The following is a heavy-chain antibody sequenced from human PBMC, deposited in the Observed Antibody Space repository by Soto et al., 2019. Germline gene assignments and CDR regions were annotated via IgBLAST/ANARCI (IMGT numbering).Heavy chain of an antibody. V-gene: IGHV5-10-1*01. Sequence: GESLKISCQAYACSFTAYWITWVRQMPGKGLEWMATIDPSDSYVDYSPSFRGHVTFSVDRSITTVYLQWNSLKASDSAMYFCTRRASSSFYHFDFWGQGALVTVSS. J-gene: IGHJ4*02. CDR1: ACSFTAYW. CDR2: IDPSDSYV. CDR3: TRRASSSFYHFDF. D-gene: IGHD2-2*01.